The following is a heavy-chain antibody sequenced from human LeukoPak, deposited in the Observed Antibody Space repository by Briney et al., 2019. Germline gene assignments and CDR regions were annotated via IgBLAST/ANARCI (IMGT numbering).Heavy chain of an antibody. V-gene: IGHV4-59*01. J-gene: IGHJ4*02. CDR3: ARDSASSTSAYFDY. CDR2: IYYSGST. CDR1: GGSISSYY. Sequence: SETLSLTCTVSGGSISSYYWSWIRQPPGKGLEGIGYIYYSGSTNYNPSLKSRVTISVDTSKNQFSLKLSSVTAADTAVYYCARDSASSTSAYFDYWGQGTLVTVSS. D-gene: IGHD2-2*01.